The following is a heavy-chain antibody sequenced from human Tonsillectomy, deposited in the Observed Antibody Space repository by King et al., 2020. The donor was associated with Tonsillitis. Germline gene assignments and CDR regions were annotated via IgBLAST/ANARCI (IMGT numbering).Heavy chain of an antibody. Sequence: VQLQESGPGLVKPSETLSLTCTVSGGSISSYYWSWIRQPPGKGLEWIGYIYYSGSTNYNPSLKSRVTISVDTSKNQFSLKLSSVNAADTAVYYCARGYDFWSGYPDYCGQGALVTVSS. CDR1: GGSISSYY. V-gene: IGHV4-59*01. CDR3: ARGYDFWSGYPDY. J-gene: IGHJ4*02. D-gene: IGHD3-3*01. CDR2: IYYSGST.